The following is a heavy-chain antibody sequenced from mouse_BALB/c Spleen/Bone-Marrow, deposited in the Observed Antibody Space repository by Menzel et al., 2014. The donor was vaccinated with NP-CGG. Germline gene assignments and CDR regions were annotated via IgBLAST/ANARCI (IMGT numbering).Heavy chain of an antibody. D-gene: IGHD4-1*01. J-gene: IGHJ2*01. CDR2: IYPGDGDT. V-gene: IGHV1-82*01. Sequence: QVQLKESGPELVKPGASVKISCKASGYAFSSSWMNWVKQRPGQGLEWIGRIYPGDGDTNYNGKFKGKATLTADKSSSTAYMQLSSLTSVDSAVYFCARTGPFDYWGQGTTLTVSS. CDR3: ARTGPFDY. CDR1: GYAFSSSW.